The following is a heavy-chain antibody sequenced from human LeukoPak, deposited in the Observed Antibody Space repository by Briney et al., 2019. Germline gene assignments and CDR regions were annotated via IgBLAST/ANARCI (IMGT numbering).Heavy chain of an antibody. J-gene: IGHJ3*01. Sequence: GMSLRLSCAASGFTFTTYGFHWVRQAPGKGLEWVSYITSSDASVYYADSVQGRFTISRDNAKNSLYLQMNSLRAEDTAVYYCARRLPIAGGSSHAFNVWGQGTMVTVSS. CDR3: ARRLPIAGGSSHAFNV. CDR1: GFTFTTYG. CDR2: ITSSDASV. V-gene: IGHV3-48*04. D-gene: IGHD6-13*01.